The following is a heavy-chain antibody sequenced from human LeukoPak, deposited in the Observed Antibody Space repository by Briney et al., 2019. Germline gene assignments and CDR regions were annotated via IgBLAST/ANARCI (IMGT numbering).Heavy chain of an antibody. Sequence: GGSLRLSCAASGFTFSSYWMSWVRQAPGKGLEWVATIKLDGSEKYYVDSVKGRFTISRDNSKNMLYLQMGSLRAEDMAVYYCARARDDFWSYYYYYMDVWGKGTTVTVS. J-gene: IGHJ6*03. CDR2: IKLDGSEK. CDR1: GFTFSSYW. D-gene: IGHD3-3*01. CDR3: ARARDDFWSYYYYYMDV. V-gene: IGHV3-7*01.